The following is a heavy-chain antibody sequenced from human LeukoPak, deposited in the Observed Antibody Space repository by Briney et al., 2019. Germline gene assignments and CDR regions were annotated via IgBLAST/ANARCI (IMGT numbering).Heavy chain of an antibody. V-gene: IGHV4-59*01. Sequence: SETLSLTCAVSGASINNYFWSWIRQLPGKGLEWIGYIHTSGTSNYNPSLKSRATFSVDTSDNQLSLRLNSVTAADTAVYYCASLGGYYESSNSSQLETFDIWGQGTMVIVSS. J-gene: IGHJ3*02. CDR1: GASINNYF. D-gene: IGHD3-22*01. CDR3: ASLGGYYESSNSSQLETFDI. CDR2: IHTSGTS.